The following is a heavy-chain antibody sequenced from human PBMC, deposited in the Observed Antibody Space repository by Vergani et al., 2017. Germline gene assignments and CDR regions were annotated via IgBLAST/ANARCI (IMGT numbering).Heavy chain of an antibody. D-gene: IGHD3-9*01. J-gene: IGHJ3*01. V-gene: IGHV2-5*01. CDR1: GFSLTTGGEG. CDR2: VYWNDDE. Sequence: QITLRESGPTLVKPTQTLTLTCTFSGFSLTTGGEGVGWIRQPPGRALEWLAFVYWNDDESYSPSLKSRVTITKDTSKNEVILTMATMDPVDTATYYCVHRLGYFDWDGAFYVWVPATMVTVSS. CDR3: VHRLGYFDWDGAFYV.